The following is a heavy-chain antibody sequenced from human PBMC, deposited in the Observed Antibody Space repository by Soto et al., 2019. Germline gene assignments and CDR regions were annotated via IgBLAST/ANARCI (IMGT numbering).Heavy chain of an antibody. Sequence: EVQLLESGGGLVQPGGSLRLSCAASGFTFSSYAMGWVRQAPGKGLEWVSVISGTGDSTYYADSVKGRFTISRDNSKNTLYLQMNSLRAEDTAVYYCAKRGSGGWFDPWGQGTLVTVSS. V-gene: IGHV3-23*01. J-gene: IGHJ5*02. CDR2: ISGTGDST. D-gene: IGHD2-15*01. CDR3: AKRGSGGWFDP. CDR1: GFTFSSYA.